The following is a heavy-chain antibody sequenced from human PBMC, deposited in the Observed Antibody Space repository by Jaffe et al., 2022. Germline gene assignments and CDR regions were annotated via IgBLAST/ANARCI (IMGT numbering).Heavy chain of an antibody. Sequence: EVQLVQSGAEVKKPGESLKISCKGSGYSFTSYWIGWVRQMPGKGLEWMGIIYPGDSDTRYSPSFQGQVTISADKSISTAYLQWSSLKASDTAMYYCARVNRAYSSSWYQTENAFDIWGQGTMVTVSS. CDR3: ARVNRAYSSSWYQTENAFDI. V-gene: IGHV5-51*03. CDR1: GYSFTSYW. D-gene: IGHD6-13*01. CDR2: IYPGDSDT. J-gene: IGHJ3*02.